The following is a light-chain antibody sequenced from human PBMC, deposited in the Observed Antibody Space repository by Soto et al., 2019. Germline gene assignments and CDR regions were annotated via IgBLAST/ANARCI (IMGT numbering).Light chain of an antibody. J-gene: IGKJ2*01. CDR3: QQYNDFQYT. V-gene: IGKV3-11*01. CDR1: QSVSSY. Sequence: EIVLTQSPATLSLSPGERATLSCRASQSVSSYLAWYQQKPGQAPRLLIYDASNRATGIPARFSGSGSGTDFSLTISSLQPVDSATYFCQQYNDFQYTFGPGTKLEI. CDR2: DAS.